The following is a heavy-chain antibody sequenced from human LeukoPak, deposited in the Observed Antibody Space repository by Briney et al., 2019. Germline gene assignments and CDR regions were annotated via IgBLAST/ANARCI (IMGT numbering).Heavy chain of an antibody. D-gene: IGHD3-10*01. CDR2: INPSGGST. J-gene: IGHJ4*02. CDR3: ARSGHRRYYYGSGPDY. Sequence: ASVKVSCKASGYTFTNYYMHWVRQAPGQGLEWMGIINPSGGSTSYAQKFQGRVTMTTDTSTSTAFMELRSLRSDDTAVYYCARSGHRRYYYGSGPDYWGQGTLVTVSS. CDR1: GYTFTNYY. V-gene: IGHV1-46*01.